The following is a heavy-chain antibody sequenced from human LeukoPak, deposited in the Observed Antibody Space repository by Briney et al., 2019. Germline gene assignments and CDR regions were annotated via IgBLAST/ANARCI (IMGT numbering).Heavy chain of an antibody. CDR2: LNPDGGGA. J-gene: IGHJ6*02. CDR1: GYTFTGYY. Sequence: ASVEVSCKASGYTFTGYYIHWVRQAPGQGLEWMGWLNPDGGGAYYAQSFQGRVTMTRDTSISTAYMELSRLRFDDTAVYYCARVGPIDYYYYPMDVWGQGTTVTVSS. V-gene: IGHV1-2*02. CDR3: ARVGPIDYYYYPMDV.